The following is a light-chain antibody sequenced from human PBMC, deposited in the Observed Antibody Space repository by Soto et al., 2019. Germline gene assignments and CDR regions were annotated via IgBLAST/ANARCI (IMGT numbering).Light chain of an antibody. CDR3: NSYTSSNTLYV. CDR2: EVS. CDR1: SSDIGTYDY. J-gene: IGLJ1*01. V-gene: IGLV2-8*01. Sequence: QSALTQPPSASGSPGQSVTISCTGTSSDIGTYDYVSWYQHLPDKAPKLIIYEVSKRPSGVPDRFSGSKSGNTASLTVSGLQAEDEADYFCNSYTSSNTLYVFGTGTKVTVL.